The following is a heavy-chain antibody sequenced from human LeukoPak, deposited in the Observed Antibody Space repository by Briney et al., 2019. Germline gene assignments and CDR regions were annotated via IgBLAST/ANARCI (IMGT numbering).Heavy chain of an antibody. D-gene: IGHD2-21*01. CDR1: GYTFINYY. CDR3: ARDESTSILWW. Sequence: GASVKVSCTASGYTFINYYMHWVRQAPGQGLEWMGIINPSGGSTSYAQKFQGRVTMTRDTSTSTVYMELSSLRSKDTAVYYCARDESTSILWWWGQGTLVTVSS. J-gene: IGHJ1*01. V-gene: IGHV1-46*01. CDR2: INPSGGST.